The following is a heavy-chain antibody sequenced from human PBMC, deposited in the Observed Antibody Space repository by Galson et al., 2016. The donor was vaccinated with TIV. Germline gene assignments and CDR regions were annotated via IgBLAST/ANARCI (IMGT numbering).Heavy chain of an antibody. V-gene: IGHV1-69*05. CDR1: GVTFSSYA. CDR2: IIPMFGTT. D-gene: IGHD3-22*01. CDR3: TSPPHYHESNGYWNDAFDI. J-gene: IGHJ3*02. Sequence: SVKVSCKASGVTFSSYAISWVRQAAGQGLEWIGGIIPMFGTTNYAQKFQGRVTVTTDGPRTTVYMELSNLRSEDTAVYYCTSPPHYHESNGYWNDAFDIWGQGTMVTVSS.